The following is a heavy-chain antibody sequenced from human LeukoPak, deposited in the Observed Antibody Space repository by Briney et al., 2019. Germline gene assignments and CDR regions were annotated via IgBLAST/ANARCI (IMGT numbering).Heavy chain of an antibody. D-gene: IGHD1-26*01. CDR2: ISAYNGNT. Sequence: ASVKVSCKASGYTFTSYGITWVRQAPGQGLEWMGWISAYNGNTNYAQTLQGRVTMTTDTSTRTAYMELRSLRSDDTAVYYCARVVGAIRPLDYWGQGTLVTVSS. CDR1: GYTFTSYG. CDR3: ARVVGAIRPLDY. J-gene: IGHJ4*02. V-gene: IGHV1-18*01.